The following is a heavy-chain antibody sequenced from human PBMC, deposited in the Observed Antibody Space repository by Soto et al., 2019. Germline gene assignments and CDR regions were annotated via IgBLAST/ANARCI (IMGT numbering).Heavy chain of an antibody. J-gene: IGHJ6*02. CDR2: IIPIFGTA. CDR3: ASPPSSNRYYYGMDV. D-gene: IGHD4-4*01. V-gene: IGHV1-69*12. Sequence: QVQLVQSGAEVKKPGSSVKVSCKASGGTFSSYAISWVRQAPGQGLEWMGGIIPIFGTANYAQKFQGRVTXXAXEXXSTAYMELSSLRSEDTAVYYCASPPSSNRYYYGMDVWGQGTTVTVSS. CDR1: GGTFSSYA.